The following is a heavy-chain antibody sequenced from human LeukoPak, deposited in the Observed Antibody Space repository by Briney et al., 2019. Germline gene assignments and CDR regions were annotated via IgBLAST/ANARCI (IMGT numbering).Heavy chain of an antibody. CDR1: GFTFSSYA. Sequence: GGSLRLSCAASGFTFSSYAMSWVRQAPGKGLEWVSAISGSGGSTYYADSVKGRFTISRDNSKNTLYLQMNSLRAEDTAVYYCSKTAYCSSTSCYSAAFDIWGQGTMVTVSS. J-gene: IGHJ3*02. CDR2: ISGSGGST. CDR3: SKTAYCSSTSCYSAAFDI. V-gene: IGHV3-23*01. D-gene: IGHD2-2*02.